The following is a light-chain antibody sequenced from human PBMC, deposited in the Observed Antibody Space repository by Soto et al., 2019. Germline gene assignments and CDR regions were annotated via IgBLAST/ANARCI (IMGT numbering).Light chain of an antibody. J-gene: IGKJ5*01. CDR3: KQYNTWRSIT. Sequence: IVVTQSRATLSVSAGERVTLSCLASQSVGSKVAWYQQKPGQAPRLLIYDTSTRATGIPARFSGSGFGTEFTLTITSQQSEDFAVYHCKQYNTWRSITFGQATRL. V-gene: IGKV3-15*01. CDR1: QSVGSK. CDR2: DTS.